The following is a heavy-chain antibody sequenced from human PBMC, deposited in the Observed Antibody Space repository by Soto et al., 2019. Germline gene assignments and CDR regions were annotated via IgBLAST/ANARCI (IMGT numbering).Heavy chain of an antibody. D-gene: IGHD1-26*01. J-gene: IGHJ3*02. CDR1: GSTFSSYA. CDR3: ARDSRAYSGSQRAFDI. V-gene: IGHV1-69*01. CDR2: IIPIFGTA. Sequence: QVQLVQSGAEVKKPGSSVKVSCKASGSTFSSYAISWVRQAPGQGLEWMGGIIPIFGTANYAQKFQGRVTITADESTSTAYMELSSLRSEDTAVYYCARDSRAYSGSQRAFDIWGQGTMVTVSS.